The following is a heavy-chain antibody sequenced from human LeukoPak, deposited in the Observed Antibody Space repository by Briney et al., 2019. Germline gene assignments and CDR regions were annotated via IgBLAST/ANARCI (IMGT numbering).Heavy chain of an antibody. D-gene: IGHD3-16*01. V-gene: IGHV3-74*01. Sequence: GGSLRLSCAASGFTFSSYWMHWVRQAPGKGLMWVSRINSDGSTTSYADSVKGRFTISRDNAKNTLYLHMNSLRVEDTAVYYCTRINYGWGQGTLVTVSS. CDR1: GFTFSSYW. CDR3: TRINYG. CDR2: INSDGSTT. J-gene: IGHJ4*02.